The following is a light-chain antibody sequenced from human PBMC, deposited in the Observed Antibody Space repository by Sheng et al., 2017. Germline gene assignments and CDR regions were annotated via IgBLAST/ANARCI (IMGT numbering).Light chain of an antibody. CDR2: DDN. Sequence: SYVLTQPPSVSVAPGQTATLTCGGDRIGKKGVHWYQQRPGQAPQLVLYDDNDRPSGIPERFSGSNSGDTATLTINRVEVGDEADHFCQVWVSDRRVFGGGTKVTVL. J-gene: IGLJ3*02. CDR3: QVWVSDRRV. CDR1: RIGKKG. V-gene: IGLV3-21*02.